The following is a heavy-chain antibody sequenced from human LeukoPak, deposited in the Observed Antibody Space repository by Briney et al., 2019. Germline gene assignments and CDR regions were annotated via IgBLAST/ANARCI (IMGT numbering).Heavy chain of an antibody. V-gene: IGHV3-48*02. Sequence: GGSLRLSCAASAFTFRRYSTNWARQAPGKGLEWVSYMRSSDNTIYYADSVRGRFTISRDDAKKSVYLQMNSLRDEDTAMYYCARDSSCGFDYWGLGTLVTVSS. J-gene: IGHJ4*02. D-gene: IGHD2-15*01. CDR3: ARDSSCGFDY. CDR1: AFTFRRYS. CDR2: MRSSDNTI.